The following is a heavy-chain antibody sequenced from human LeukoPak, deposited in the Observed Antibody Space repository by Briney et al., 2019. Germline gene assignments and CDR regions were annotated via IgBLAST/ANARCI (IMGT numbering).Heavy chain of an antibody. CDR2: INWNGGST. CDR1: GFTFDDYG. J-gene: IGHJ5*02. Sequence: GGSLRLSCAASGFTFDDYGMSWVRQAPGKGLEWVSGINWNGGSTGYADSVKGRFTISRDNAKNSLYLQMNSLRAEDTAVYYCARDWKGDYYGSGSYHWFDPWGQGTLVTVSS. D-gene: IGHD3-10*01. CDR3: ARDWKGDYYGSGSYHWFDP. V-gene: IGHV3-20*04.